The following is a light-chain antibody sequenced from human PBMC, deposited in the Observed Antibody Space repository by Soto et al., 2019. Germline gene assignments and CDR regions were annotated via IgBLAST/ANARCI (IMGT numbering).Light chain of an antibody. Sequence: DIHMTQSPSSLSASVGYGVTITCRASQSISSYLNWYQQKPGKAPKLLIYAASSLQSGVPSRFSGSGSGTDFTLTISSLQPEDFATYYCQQTNSFPLTFGQGTRLEI. CDR3: QQTNSFPLT. V-gene: IGKV1-39*01. CDR1: QSISSY. J-gene: IGKJ5*01. CDR2: AAS.